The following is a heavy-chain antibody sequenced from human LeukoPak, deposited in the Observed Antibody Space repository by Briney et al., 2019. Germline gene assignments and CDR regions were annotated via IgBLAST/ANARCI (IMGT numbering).Heavy chain of an antibody. CDR3: ARDRVGATDYFDY. CDR2: ISYDGSNK. Sequence: GGSLRLSCAASGFAFSSYAMHWVRQAPGKGLEWVAVISYDGSNKYYADSVKGRFTISRDNSKNTLYLQMNSLRAEDTAVYYCARDRVGATDYFDYWGQGTLVTVSS. J-gene: IGHJ4*02. V-gene: IGHV3-30-3*01. D-gene: IGHD1-26*01. CDR1: GFAFSSYA.